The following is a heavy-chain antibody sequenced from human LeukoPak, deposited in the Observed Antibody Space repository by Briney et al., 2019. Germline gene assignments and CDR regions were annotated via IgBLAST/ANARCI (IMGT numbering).Heavy chain of an antibody. Sequence: SETLSLTCTVSGGSISSGGYYWSWIRQPPGKGLEWIGYIYYSGTINYNPSLKSRVTISVDTSKNQFSLKLSSVTAADTAVYYCARGNSGSYGQTDYWGQGTLVTVSS. V-gene: IGHV4-61*08. J-gene: IGHJ4*02. CDR1: GGSISSGGYY. CDR2: IYYSGTI. CDR3: ARGNSGSYGQTDY. D-gene: IGHD1-26*01.